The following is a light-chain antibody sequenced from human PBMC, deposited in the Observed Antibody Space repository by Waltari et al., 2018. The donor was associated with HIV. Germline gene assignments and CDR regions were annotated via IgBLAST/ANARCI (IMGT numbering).Light chain of an antibody. CDR3: AAWDGSLRAWV. V-gene: IGLV1-47*01. Sequence: QSVLTQPPSASGTPGQRVTISCSGSSANIGNNFVYWYQHLTGVAPKALIYNNDQRPSGVPDRFSGSKSGTSASLAISGLQSEDEADYYCAAWDGSLRAWVFGGGTRLSVL. J-gene: IGLJ3*02. CDR2: NND. CDR1: SANIGNNF.